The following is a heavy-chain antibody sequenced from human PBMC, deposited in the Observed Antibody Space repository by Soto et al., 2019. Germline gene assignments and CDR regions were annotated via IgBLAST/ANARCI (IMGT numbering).Heavy chain of an antibody. Sequence: SESLSLTCTVSGGSISSYYWSWIRQPPGKGLEWIGYIYYSGSTNYNPSLKSRVTISVDTSKNQFSLKLSSVTAADTAVYYCAREIRYYDFWSGPLTLYSDYYYGMDVWGQGTTVTVSS. J-gene: IGHJ6*02. CDR3: AREIRYYDFWSGPLTLYSDYYYGMDV. V-gene: IGHV4-59*01. D-gene: IGHD3-3*01. CDR1: GGSISSYY. CDR2: IYYSGST.